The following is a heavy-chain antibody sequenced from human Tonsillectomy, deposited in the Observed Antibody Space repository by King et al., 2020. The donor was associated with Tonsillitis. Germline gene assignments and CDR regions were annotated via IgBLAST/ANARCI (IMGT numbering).Heavy chain of an antibody. Sequence: QVQLQESGPGLVKPSETLSLICTVSGYSINTGYYWGWIRQPPGKGLEWIGTIYHSGSTYYNPSLKSRVTISVDTSKNQFSLNLSSVTAADTAVYYCARDYDYAGGDYWGQGTLVTASS. D-gene: IGHD5-12*01. CDR3: ARDYDYAGGDY. CDR2: IYHSGST. CDR1: GYSINTGYY. J-gene: IGHJ4*02. V-gene: IGHV4-38-2*02.